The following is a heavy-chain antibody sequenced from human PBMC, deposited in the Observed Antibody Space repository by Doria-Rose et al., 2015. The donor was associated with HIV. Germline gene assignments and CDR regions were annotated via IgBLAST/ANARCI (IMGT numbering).Heavy chain of an antibody. CDR2: IFSDDER. V-gene: IGHV2-26*01. CDR3: ARIKSSRWYHKYYFDF. CDR1: GVSLSSPGMG. J-gene: IGHJ4*02. Sequence: QVQLVQSGPVLVKPTETLTLTCTASGVSLSSPGMGVSWIRQPPGKALEWLANIFSDDERSYKTSLKSRLTISRGTSKSQVVLTMTGMDPVDTATYYCARIKSSRWYHKYYFDFWGQGTLVIVSA. D-gene: IGHD6-13*01.